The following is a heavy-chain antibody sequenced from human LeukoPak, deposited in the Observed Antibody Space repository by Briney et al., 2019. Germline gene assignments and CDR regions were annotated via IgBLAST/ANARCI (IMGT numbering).Heavy chain of an antibody. Sequence: GTSVKVSCKASGSTFTSSAMQWVRQARGQRLEWIGWIVVGSGNTNYAQKFQERVTITRDMSTSTAYMELSSLRSEDTAAYYCAADRRYDSSGYYIFDYWGQGTLVTVSS. CDR3: AADRRYDSSGYYIFDY. V-gene: IGHV1-58*02. CDR1: GSTFTSSA. CDR2: IVVGSGNT. J-gene: IGHJ4*02. D-gene: IGHD3-22*01.